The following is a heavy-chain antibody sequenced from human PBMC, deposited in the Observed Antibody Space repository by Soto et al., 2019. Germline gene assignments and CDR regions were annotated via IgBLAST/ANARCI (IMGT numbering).Heavy chain of an antibody. D-gene: IGHD3-9*01. CDR3: ARDFPLLRYFDWLSRGYYYYGMDV. CDR1: GGSFSGYY. V-gene: IGHV4-34*01. J-gene: IGHJ6*02. CDR2: INHSGST. Sequence: SETLSLTCAVYGGSFSGYYWSWIRQLPGKGLEWIGEINHSGSTNYNPSLKSRVTISVDTSKNQFSLKLSSVTAADTAVYYCARDFPLLRYFDWLSRGYYYYGMDVWGQGTTVTVSS.